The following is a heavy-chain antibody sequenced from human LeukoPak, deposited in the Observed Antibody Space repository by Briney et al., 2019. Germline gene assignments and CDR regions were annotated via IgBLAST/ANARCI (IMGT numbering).Heavy chain of an antibody. J-gene: IGHJ4*02. Sequence: GGSLRLSCAAPGFTFTSYWMHWVRQAPGKGLVWVSRINLDGSDATYADSVKGRFTISRDNAKNTVSLQMNSLRAEDTAVYYCATGGHYFGDWGQGTLVTVSS. CDR2: INLDGSDA. V-gene: IGHV3-74*03. CDR1: GFTFTSYW. CDR3: ATGGHYFGD.